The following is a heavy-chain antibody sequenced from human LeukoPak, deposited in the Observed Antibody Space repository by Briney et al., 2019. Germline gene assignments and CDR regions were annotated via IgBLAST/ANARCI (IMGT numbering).Heavy chain of an antibody. V-gene: IGHV3-33*01. CDR1: GFTFSRNG. CDR2: IWYDGRQK. Sequence: GGSLRLSCAASGFTFSRNGMHWVRQAPGKGLEWVACIWYDGRQKYFADSVTGRFTISRDNTMNTLYLQMNSLRDEDTAVYYCARIYGSTWTLDYWGQGTLVTVSS. J-gene: IGHJ4*02. D-gene: IGHD6-13*01. CDR3: ARIYGSTWTLDY.